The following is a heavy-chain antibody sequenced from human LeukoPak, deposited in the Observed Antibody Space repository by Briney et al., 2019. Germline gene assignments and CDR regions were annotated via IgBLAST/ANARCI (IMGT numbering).Heavy chain of an antibody. CDR3: AKEGGGYSYGYSEFDP. J-gene: IGHJ5*02. V-gene: IGHV3-9*03. CDR2: ISWNSGSI. Sequence: GGSLRLSCAASGFTYSSYEMNWVRQAPGKGLEWVSGISWNSGSIGYADSVKGRFTISRDNAKNSLYLQMNSLRAEDMALYYCAKEGGGYSYGYSEFDPWGQGTLVTVSS. CDR1: GFTYSSYE. D-gene: IGHD5-18*01.